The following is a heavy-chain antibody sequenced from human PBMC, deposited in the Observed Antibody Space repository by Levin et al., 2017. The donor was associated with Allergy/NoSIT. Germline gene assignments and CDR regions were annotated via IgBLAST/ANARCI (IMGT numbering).Heavy chain of an antibody. CDR3: AKGSDIVVVPAAIRDTGRDYFDY. D-gene: IGHD2-2*01. Sequence: GGSLRLSCAASGFTFSSYGMHWVRQAPGKGLEWVAVISYDGSNKYYADSVKGRFTISRDNSKNTLYLQMNSLRAEDTAVYYCAKGSDIVVVPAAIRDTGRDYFDYWGQGTLVTVSS. CDR2: ISYDGSNK. J-gene: IGHJ4*02. V-gene: IGHV3-30*18. CDR1: GFTFSSYG.